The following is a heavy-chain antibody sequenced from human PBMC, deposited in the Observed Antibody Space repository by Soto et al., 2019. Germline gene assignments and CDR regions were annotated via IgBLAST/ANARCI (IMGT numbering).Heavy chain of an antibody. CDR1: GDSIRSGNFY. V-gene: IGHV4-31*01. CDR2: IYHSGHA. D-gene: IGHD3-10*01. CDR3: ARVVVQIYVHY. Sequence: QVQLQESGPGLVELSETLSLTCTVSGDSIRSGNFYWGWIRQHPGKGLEWIGFIYHSGHAYYNPSRESLLTISIDTSKNQFSLKLTSLTAADTATYVCARVVVQIYVHYWGQGILVTVS. J-gene: IGHJ4*02.